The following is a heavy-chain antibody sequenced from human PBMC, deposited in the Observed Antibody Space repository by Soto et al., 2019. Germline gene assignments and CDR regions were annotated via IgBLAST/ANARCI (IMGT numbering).Heavy chain of an antibody. J-gene: IGHJ4*02. V-gene: IGHV4-4*02. Sequence: PSETLSLTCTVSGDSMTRSVWWTWVRQPPGKGLEWIGEVFHTGNTNYNPSLKSRVTMSVDKSTNEFSLKVTSVTAADTAIYYCARKAWVRFDYWGQGALVTVPS. D-gene: IGHD7-27*01. CDR3: ARKAWVRFDY. CDR1: GDSMTRSVW. CDR2: VFHTGNT.